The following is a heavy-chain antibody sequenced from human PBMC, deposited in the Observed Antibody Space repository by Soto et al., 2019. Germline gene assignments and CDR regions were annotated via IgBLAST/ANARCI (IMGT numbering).Heavy chain of an antibody. V-gene: IGHV3-48*02. CDR3: ALGGRGTYVVPFDY. D-gene: IGHD1-1*01. J-gene: IGHJ4*02. CDR1: GFTFSSYS. Sequence: EVQLVESGGGLVQPGGSLRLSCAASGFTFSSYSMNWVRQAPGKGLEWVSYISSSTSSIYYADSVKGRFTISRANAKNSLYLHMNSLRDEDTAVYYCALGGRGTYVVPFDYWGQGTLVTVSS. CDR2: ISSSTSSI.